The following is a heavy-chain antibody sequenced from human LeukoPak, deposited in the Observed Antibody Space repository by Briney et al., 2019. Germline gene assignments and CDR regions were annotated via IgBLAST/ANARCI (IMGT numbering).Heavy chain of an antibody. Sequence: PGGSLTLSCAVSGFPFSIYEMNCLRQAPGKGLEGVSNIGSCGTTIYYADSVKGRFSISRDNAKNSLYLQMNSLRVEDTAVYYCALLAVASDFDYWGQGALVNGSS. D-gene: IGHD6-19*01. V-gene: IGHV3-48*03. CDR3: ALLAVASDFDY. CDR2: IGSCGTTI. CDR1: GFPFSIYE. J-gene: IGHJ4*02.